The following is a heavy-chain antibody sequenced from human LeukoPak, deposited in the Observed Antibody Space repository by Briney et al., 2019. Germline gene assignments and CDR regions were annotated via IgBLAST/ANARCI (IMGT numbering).Heavy chain of an antibody. D-gene: IGHD2/OR15-2a*01. V-gene: IGHV3-33*01. CDR3: ARSLGETTFGW. CDR2: IFYDGSKK. CDR1: GFTFRNYG. J-gene: IGHJ4*02. Sequence: GGSLRLSCVASGFTFRNYGMHWIRQAPGKGLEWVSVIFYDGSKKYYADFVKGRFTISRDNSKNVVYLQMDSLRAEDTAFYYCARSLGETTFGWWGQGTLVAVPS.